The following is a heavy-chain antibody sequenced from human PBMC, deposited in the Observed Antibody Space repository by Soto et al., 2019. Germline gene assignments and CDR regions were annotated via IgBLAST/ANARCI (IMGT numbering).Heavy chain of an antibody. Sequence: QVQLQESGPGLVKPSQTLSLTCTVSGGSISSGDYYWSWIRQPPGKGLEWIGYIYYSGSTYYNPALKSRVTISVDTSKNQFSLKLSSVTAADTAVYYCARVGGFGATTIDYWGQGTLVTVSS. CDR2: IYYSGST. CDR1: GGSISSGDYY. V-gene: IGHV4-30-4*01. CDR3: ARVGGFGATTIDY. J-gene: IGHJ4*02. D-gene: IGHD3-10*01.